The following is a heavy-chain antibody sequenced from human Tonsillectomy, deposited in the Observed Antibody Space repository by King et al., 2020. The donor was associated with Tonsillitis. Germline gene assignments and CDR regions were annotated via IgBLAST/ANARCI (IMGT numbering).Heavy chain of an antibody. Sequence: VQLVESGGVVVQPGGSLRLSCAASGFKFDDYTMHWVRQAPGKGLEWVALINWDGSRTYYADSVEGRFTISRDNSRNSLYLQMNSLKTEDTALYYCAKESTYWYFDLWGRGTLVTVSS. J-gene: IGHJ2*01. CDR2: INWDGSRT. CDR3: AKESTYWYFDL. CDR1: GFKFDDYT. V-gene: IGHV3-43*01.